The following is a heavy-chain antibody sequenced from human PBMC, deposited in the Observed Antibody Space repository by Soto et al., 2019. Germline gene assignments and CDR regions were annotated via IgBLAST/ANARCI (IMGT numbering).Heavy chain of an antibody. CDR3: ARGGFRGVTSTVFDY. CDR1: GGSIDSSDFY. J-gene: IGHJ4*02. CDR2: IYYSGST. V-gene: IGHV4-61*08. Sequence: SETLSLTCSVSGGSIDSSDFYWVWIRQPPGKGLEWIGYIYYSGSTNYNPSLKSRVTISVDTSKNQFSLKLSSVTAADTAVYYCARGGFRGVTSTVFDYWGQGTLVTVSS. D-gene: IGHD3-10*01.